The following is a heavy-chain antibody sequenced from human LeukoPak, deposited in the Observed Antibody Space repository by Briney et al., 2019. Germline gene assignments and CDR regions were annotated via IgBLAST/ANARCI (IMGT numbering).Heavy chain of an antibody. CDR2: INSSGGFT. CDR3: AKAYTSGSYFIDDAFDI. J-gene: IGHJ3*02. Sequence: ASVKVSCKASGYSFSTHWMHWVRQAPGQGLEWMGIINSSGGFTSYAQKLQGRVTVARDMSTSTVYMELSNLRSEDTAVYYCAKAYTSGSYFIDDAFDIWGQGTMVTASS. CDR1: GYSFSTHW. D-gene: IGHD3-10*01. V-gene: IGHV1-46*01.